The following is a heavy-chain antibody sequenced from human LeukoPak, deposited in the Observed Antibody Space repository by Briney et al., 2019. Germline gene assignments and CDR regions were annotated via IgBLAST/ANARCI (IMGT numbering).Heavy chain of an antibody. CDR1: GYSISSGYY. Sequence: SETLSLTCTVSGYSISSGYYWGWIRQPPGKGLEWIGSIYHSGSTYYNPSLTSRVTMSVDTSKNQFSLKLSSVTAADTAVYYCARDRYYYDSSARYFDYWGQGTLVTDSS. V-gene: IGHV4-38-2*02. CDR2: IYHSGST. J-gene: IGHJ4*02. D-gene: IGHD3-22*01. CDR3: ARDRYYYDSSARYFDY.